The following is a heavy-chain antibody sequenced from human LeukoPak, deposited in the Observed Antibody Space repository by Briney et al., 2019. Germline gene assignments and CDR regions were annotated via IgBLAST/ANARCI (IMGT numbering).Heavy chain of an antibody. CDR1: GYTFTGYY. V-gene: IGHV1-2*02. Sequence: ASVKVSCKASGYTFTGYYMHWVRQAPGQGLEWMGWINPNSGGTNYAQKFQGRVTMTRDTSTSTAYMELSRLRSDDTAVYYCARYSGSHPAAFDIWGQGTMVTVSS. J-gene: IGHJ3*02. CDR2: INPNSGGT. CDR3: ARYSGSHPAAFDI. D-gene: IGHD1-26*01.